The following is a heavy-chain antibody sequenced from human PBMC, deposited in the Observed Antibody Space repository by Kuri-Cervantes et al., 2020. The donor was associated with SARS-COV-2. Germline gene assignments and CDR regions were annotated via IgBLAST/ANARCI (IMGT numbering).Heavy chain of an antibody. CDR2: IYYSGST. J-gene: IGHJ4*02. V-gene: IGHV4-30-4*01. Sequence: LRLSCTVSGGSISSGDYYWSWIRQPPGKGLEWIGYIYYSGSTYYNPSLKSRATISRDTSKNQFSLKLSSVAAADTAVYYCARHFYGSGTYYNEGFVDYWGQGTLVTVSS. CDR3: ARHFYGSGTYYNEGFVDY. CDR1: GGSISSGDYY. D-gene: IGHD3-10*01.